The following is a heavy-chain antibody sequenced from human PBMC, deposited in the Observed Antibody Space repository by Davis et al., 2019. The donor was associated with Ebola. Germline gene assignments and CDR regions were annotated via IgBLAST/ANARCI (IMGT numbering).Heavy chain of an antibody. CDR2: IQYDGSNE. Sequence: GESLKISCAASGFIFSNYWMSWVRQAPGKGLEWVAFIQYDGSNEYYADSVKGRFTISRDTSKNTLSLQMNSLRVEDTAVYYCAKDLGIVGASYYFDYWGQGTLVTVSS. V-gene: IGHV3-30*02. D-gene: IGHD1-26*01. J-gene: IGHJ4*02. CDR3: AKDLGIVGASYYFDY. CDR1: GFIFSNYW.